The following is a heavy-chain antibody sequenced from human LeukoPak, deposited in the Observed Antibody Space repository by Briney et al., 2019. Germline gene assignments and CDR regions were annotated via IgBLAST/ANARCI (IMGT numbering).Heavy chain of an antibody. V-gene: IGHV4-4*07. CDR2: VFATGSP. J-gene: IGHJ6*03. CDR3: VRDYSSGWPMSYYNPYIDL. Sequence: PSETLSLTYTFYGGSVSSYYWSWIRQPAGKPLEWIGRVFATGSPNYSPSLKTRVTISLDASKNQLSLRLASVTAADTAVYYCVRDYSSGWPMSYYNPYIDLWGKGTMVTVSS. D-gene: IGHD4-11*01. CDR1: GGSVSSYY.